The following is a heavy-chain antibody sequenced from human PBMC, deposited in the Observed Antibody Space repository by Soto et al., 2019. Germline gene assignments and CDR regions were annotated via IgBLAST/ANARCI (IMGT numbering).Heavy chain of an antibody. CDR3: ASGGGSRPLRAWELPSGEWSDY. CDR2: ISSSGSTI. D-gene: IGHD1-26*01. J-gene: IGHJ4*02. V-gene: IGHV3-48*03. CDR1: GFTFSSYE. Sequence: TGGSLRLSCAASGFTFSSYEMNWFRQAPGKGLEWVSYISSSGSTIYYADSVKGRFTISRDNAKNSLYLQMNSLRAEDTAVYYCASGGGSRPLRAWELPSGEWSDYWGQGTLVTVSS.